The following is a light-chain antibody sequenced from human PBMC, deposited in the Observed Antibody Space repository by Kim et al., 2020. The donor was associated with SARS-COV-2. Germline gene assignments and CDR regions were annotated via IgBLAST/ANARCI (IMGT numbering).Light chain of an antibody. CDR1: TTDIGSNY. CDR3: ATWDDSLNGPV. V-gene: IGLV1-47*01. CDR2: RNN. J-gene: IGLJ3*02. Sequence: GQAVTISCSGTTTDIGSNYLYWYQQHPGTAPKLLLYRNNQRPSGVPDRFSVSKSGTSASLAISGLRSDDEADYYCATWDDSLNGPVFGGGTQLTVL.